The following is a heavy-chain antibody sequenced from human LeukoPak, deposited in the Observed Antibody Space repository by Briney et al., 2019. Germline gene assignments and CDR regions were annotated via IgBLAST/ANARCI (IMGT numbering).Heavy chain of an antibody. Sequence: PGGSPRLSCAGSGFTFNSYGMHWVRQAPGKGLEWVAVISYDGSKEDYADSVKGRLTISRDNSKNTVNLQMNSLRAEDTAVYYCAKDYEAYCGGDCSSFFDYWGQGTLVAVSS. CDR3: AKDYEAYCGGDCSSFFDY. CDR2: ISYDGSKE. CDR1: GFTFNSYG. V-gene: IGHV3-30*18. D-gene: IGHD2-21*02. J-gene: IGHJ4*02.